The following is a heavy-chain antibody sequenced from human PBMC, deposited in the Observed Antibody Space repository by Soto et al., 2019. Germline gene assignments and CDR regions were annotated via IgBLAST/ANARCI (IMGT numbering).Heavy chain of an antibody. Sequence: QVQLVQSGAEVKKPGASVKVSCKASGYTFTSYGISWVRQAPGQGLEWMGWISAYNGNTNDAQKLQGRVTMTTDTSTSTAYMELRRLRSDDKAVYYCARDPHSSSSETFPVDYWGQGTLVTVSS. J-gene: IGHJ4*02. CDR3: ARDPHSSSSETFPVDY. CDR2: ISAYNGNT. V-gene: IGHV1-18*01. CDR1: GYTFTSYG. D-gene: IGHD6-6*01.